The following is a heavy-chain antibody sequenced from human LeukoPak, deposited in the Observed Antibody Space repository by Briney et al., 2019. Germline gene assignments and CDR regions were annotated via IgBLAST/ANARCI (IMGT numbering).Heavy chain of an antibody. D-gene: IGHD4-17*01. V-gene: IGHV4-59*01. CDR2: IYYSGST. CDR3: AGYGDESQQHDAFDI. CDR1: GGSISSYY. Sequence: PSETQSLTRTVSGGSISSYYWSWIRQPPGKGLEWVGYIYYSGSTNYNPSLKSRVTISVDTSKNQFSLKLSSVTAADTAVYYCAGYGDESQQHDAFDIWGQGTMVTVSS. J-gene: IGHJ3*02.